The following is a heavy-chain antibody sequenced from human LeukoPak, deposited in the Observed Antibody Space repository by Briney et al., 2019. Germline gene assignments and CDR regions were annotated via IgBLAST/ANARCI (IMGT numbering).Heavy chain of an antibody. J-gene: IGHJ5*02. V-gene: IGHV1-2*02. CDR3: ARADYWDSISCYRFDP. Sequence: ASVKVSCKASGYTFTGYYMYWVRQAPGQGLEWMGWINPTSGGTKYAQKFQGRVTMTRDTSISTAYMELSRLRSDDTAVYYCARADYWDSISCYRFDPWGQGTLVTVSS. CDR1: GYTFTGYY. CDR2: INPTSGGT. D-gene: IGHD2-2*02.